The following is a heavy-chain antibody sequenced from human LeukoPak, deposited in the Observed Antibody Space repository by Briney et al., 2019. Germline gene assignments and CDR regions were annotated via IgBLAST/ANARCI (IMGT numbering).Heavy chain of an antibody. D-gene: IGHD5-24*01. CDR3: ATLRDGYNYGIDY. CDR2: IYYSGST. Sequence: SETLSLTCTVSGGSISSHYWSWIRQPPGKGLEWIGYIYYSGSTNYNPSLKSRVTISVDTSKNQFSPKLSSVTAADAAVYYCATLRDGYNYGIDYWGQGTLVTVSS. V-gene: IGHV4-59*11. J-gene: IGHJ4*02. CDR1: GGSISSHY.